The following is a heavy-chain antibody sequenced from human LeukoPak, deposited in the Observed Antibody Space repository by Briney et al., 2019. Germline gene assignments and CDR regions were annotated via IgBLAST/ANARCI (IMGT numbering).Heavy chain of an antibody. D-gene: IGHD3-16*02. CDR3: ARQSSGRYYFDY. CDR1: GGSISSSSYY. Sequence: PSETLSLTCTVSGGSISSSSYYWGWIRQPPGKGLEWIGSIYYSGITYYNLSLKSRVTISVDTSKNQFSLKLSSVTAAETAVYYCARQSSGRYYFDYWGQGALVTVSS. V-gene: IGHV4-39*01. CDR2: IYYSGIT. J-gene: IGHJ4*02.